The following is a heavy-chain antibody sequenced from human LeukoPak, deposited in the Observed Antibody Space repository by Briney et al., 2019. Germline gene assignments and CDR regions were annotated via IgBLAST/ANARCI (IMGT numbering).Heavy chain of an antibody. CDR1: GYTFTGYY. CDR2: INTDSGGR. J-gene: IGHJ6*02. V-gene: IGHV1-2*02. Sequence: ASVKVSCKASGYTFTGYYLHWVRQAPGQGLEWMGWINTDSGGRNYAQKFKGRVTMTRDTSITTAYMELSGLRSDDTAVYYCARDPIVQAGYYYGMDVWGQGTTVTVSS. CDR3: ARDPIVQAGYYYGMDV. D-gene: IGHD2/OR15-2a*01.